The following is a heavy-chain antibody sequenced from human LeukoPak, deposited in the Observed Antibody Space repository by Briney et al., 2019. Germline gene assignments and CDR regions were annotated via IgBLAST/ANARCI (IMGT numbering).Heavy chain of an antibody. CDR2: ISSSGTTI. D-gene: IGHD4-17*01. J-gene: IGHJ4*02. Sequence: GGSLRLSCAASGFTFSSYSMNWVRQAPGKGLEWVSYISSSGTTIYYADSVKGRFTTSRDTAKNSLYLQMNSLRDEDTALYYCARGDYGDYLVDYWGQGTLVTVSS. V-gene: IGHV3-48*02. CDR3: ARGDYGDYLVDY. CDR1: GFTFSSYS.